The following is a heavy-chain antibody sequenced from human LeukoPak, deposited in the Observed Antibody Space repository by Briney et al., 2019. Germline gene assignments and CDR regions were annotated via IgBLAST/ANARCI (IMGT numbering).Heavy chain of an antibody. J-gene: IGHJ5*02. Sequence: PSGTLSLTCAVSGGSISSSNWWSWVRQPPGKGLEWIGEIYHSGSTNYNPSLKSRVTISVDKPKNQFSLKLSSVTAADTAVYYCARGWIQGFGPPGSNWFDPWGQGTLVTVSS. CDR3: ARGWIQGFGPPGSNWFDP. V-gene: IGHV4-4*02. D-gene: IGHD5-18*01. CDR1: GGSISSSNW. CDR2: IYHSGST.